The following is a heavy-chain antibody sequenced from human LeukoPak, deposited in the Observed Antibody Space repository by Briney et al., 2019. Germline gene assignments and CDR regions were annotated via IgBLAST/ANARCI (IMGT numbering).Heavy chain of an antibody. J-gene: IGHJ4*02. D-gene: IGHD6-19*01. CDR1: GFTFSSYA. CDR3: AKDWGKKAVAGDY. CDR2: SGSGGST. Sequence: KAGGSLRLSCAASGFTFSSYAMSWVRQAPGKGLEWVSASGSGGSTYYADSVKGRFTISRDNSKNTLYLQMNSLRAEDTAVYYCAKDWGKKAVAGDYWGQGTLVTVSS. V-gene: IGHV3-23*01.